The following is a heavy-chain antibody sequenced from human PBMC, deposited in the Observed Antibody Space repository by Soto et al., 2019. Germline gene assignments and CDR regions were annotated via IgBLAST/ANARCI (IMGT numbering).Heavy chain of an antibody. V-gene: IGHV1-46*02. CDR1: GYTFNTYY. J-gene: IGHJ4*02. D-gene: IGHD6-19*01. Sequence: GASVKVSCKASGYTFNTYYMHWVRPDTGQGLEWMGIINPSGGGTGYAQKFQGRVTMTRDTSTSTVYMELSSLRSEDTAVYFCARDFRYSSGWYYFDYWGQGTLVTVSS. CDR2: INPSGGGT. CDR3: ARDFRYSSGWYYFDY.